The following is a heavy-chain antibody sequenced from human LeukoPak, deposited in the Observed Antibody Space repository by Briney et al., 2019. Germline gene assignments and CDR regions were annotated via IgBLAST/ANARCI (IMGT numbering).Heavy chain of an antibody. CDR1: GFTFSSYG. V-gene: IGHV3-30*18. CDR2: ISYDGVND. J-gene: IGHJ4*02. CDR3: AKASGDSSGYLFDY. Sequence: PGGSLRLSCAGSGFTFSSYGMHWVRQAPGKGLEWVALISYDGVNDYYADSMKGRFTISRDHSKNTLYLQMNSLRAEDTAVYYCAKASGDSSGYLFDYWGQGTLVTVSS. D-gene: IGHD3-22*01.